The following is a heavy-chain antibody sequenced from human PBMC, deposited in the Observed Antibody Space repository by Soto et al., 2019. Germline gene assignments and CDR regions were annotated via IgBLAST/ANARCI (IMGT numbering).Heavy chain of an antibody. Sequence: EVQLVESGGGLVQPGGSLKLSCAVSGFTFSVSAIHWVRQAYGNGLEWVGRIRSKADNYATAYGASVKGRFSISRDDSKNTAYLQMSSLNTEDTAVYYCARLAEWEYYDGMDVWGQGTTVTVSS. CDR3: ARLAEWEYYDGMDV. J-gene: IGHJ6*02. V-gene: IGHV3-73*02. CDR1: GFTFSVSA. D-gene: IGHD1-26*01. CDR2: IRSKADNYAT.